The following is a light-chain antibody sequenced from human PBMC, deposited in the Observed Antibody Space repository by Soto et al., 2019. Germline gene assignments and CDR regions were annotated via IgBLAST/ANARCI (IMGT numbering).Light chain of an antibody. CDR2: RDN. V-gene: IGLV1-47*01. J-gene: IGLJ2*01. CDR3: ATCDDSLGGPV. Sequence: QSVLTQTPSVSGTPGQRVNISCSGSSSNIGRNYVYWYHQFPGTAPKLLIYRDNKRPSGVPDRFSGSKSGTSASLAISGLRSEDEADYHCATCDDSLGGPVFGGGTKLTVL. CDR1: SSNIGRNY.